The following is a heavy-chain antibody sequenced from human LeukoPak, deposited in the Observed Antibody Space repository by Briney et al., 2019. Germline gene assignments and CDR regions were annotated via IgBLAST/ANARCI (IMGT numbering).Heavy chain of an antibody. Sequence: ASVKVSCKASGYTFTGYYMHWVRQAPGRGLEWMGWINPNSGGTNYAQKFQGRVTMTRDTSISTAYMELSRLRSDDTAVYYCARDPNGSGNWNYWGQGTLVTVSS. J-gene: IGHJ4*02. CDR3: ARDPNGSGNWNY. D-gene: IGHD3-10*01. CDR1: GYTFTGYY. CDR2: INPNSGGT. V-gene: IGHV1-2*02.